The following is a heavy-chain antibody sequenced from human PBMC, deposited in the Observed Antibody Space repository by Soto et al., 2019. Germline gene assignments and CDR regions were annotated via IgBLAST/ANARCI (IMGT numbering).Heavy chain of an antibody. V-gene: IGHV4-59*08. Sequence: SETLSLTCTVSGGSISSYYWSWIRQPPGKGLEWIGYIYYSGSTNYNPSLKSRAPISVDTSKNQFSMKLSSVTAADTAVYYCARLGGRNDYGDYDWFDPWGQGTLVTVSS. CDR2: IYYSGST. CDR1: GGSISSYY. D-gene: IGHD4-17*01. J-gene: IGHJ5*02. CDR3: ARLGGRNDYGDYDWFDP.